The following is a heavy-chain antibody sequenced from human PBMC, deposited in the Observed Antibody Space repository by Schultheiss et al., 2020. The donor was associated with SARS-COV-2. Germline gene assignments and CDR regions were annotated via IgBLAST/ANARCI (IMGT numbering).Heavy chain of an antibody. V-gene: IGHV4-4*02. Sequence: SETLSLTCAVSGGSISNFNWWIWVRQPPGKGLEWIGESHHSGRTHYTPSLKSRVTMSVDKSKNQFSLELTSVTAADTAVYYCARALRITIFTNWFDPWGQGTLVTVSS. D-gene: IGHD3-3*01. CDR1: GGSISNFNW. CDR3: ARALRITIFTNWFDP. J-gene: IGHJ5*02. CDR2: SHHSGRT.